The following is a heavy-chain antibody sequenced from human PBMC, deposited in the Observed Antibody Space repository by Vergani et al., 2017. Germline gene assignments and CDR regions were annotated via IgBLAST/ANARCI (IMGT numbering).Heavy chain of an antibody. Sequence: EVQLVESGGGLVQPGRSLRLSCAASGFTFDDYAMHWVRQAPGKGLEWVGRIRSKANSYATAYAASVKGRFTISRDDSKNTAYLQMNSLKTEDTAVYYCARREAARPCPPSNWGQGTLVTVSS. J-gene: IGHJ4*02. V-gene: IGHV3-73*01. CDR2: IRSKANSYAT. CDR3: ARREAARPCPPSN. CDR1: GFTFDDYA. D-gene: IGHD6-6*01.